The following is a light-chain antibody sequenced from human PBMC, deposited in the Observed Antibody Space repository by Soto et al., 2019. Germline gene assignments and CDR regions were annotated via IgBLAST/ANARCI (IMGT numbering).Light chain of an antibody. V-gene: IGLV2-14*01. CDR2: EVS. CDR1: SSDVGGYDY. Sequence: QPVLTQPASVSGSPGQSITISCTGTSSDVGGYDYVSWYQQHPGKAPKLMIYEVSNRPSGVSNRFSGSKSGNTASLTISGLQAEDEADYYCSSYTSSDTLDVFGTGTKLTVL. CDR3: SSYTSSDTLDV. J-gene: IGLJ1*01.